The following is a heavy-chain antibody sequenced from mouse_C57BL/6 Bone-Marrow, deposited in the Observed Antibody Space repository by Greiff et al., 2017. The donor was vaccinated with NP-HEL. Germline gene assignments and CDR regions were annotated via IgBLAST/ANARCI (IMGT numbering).Heavy chain of an antibody. Sequence: EVQLKESGPGLVKPSQSLSLTCSVTGYSITSGYYWNWIRQFPGNKLEWMGYISYDGSNNYNPSLKNRISITRDTSKNQFFLKLNSVTTEDTATYYCARGDSSGPSFAYWGQGTTLTVSS. CDR2: ISYDGSN. CDR3: ARGDSSGPSFAY. J-gene: IGHJ2*01. D-gene: IGHD3-2*02. V-gene: IGHV3-6*01. CDR1: GYSITSGYY.